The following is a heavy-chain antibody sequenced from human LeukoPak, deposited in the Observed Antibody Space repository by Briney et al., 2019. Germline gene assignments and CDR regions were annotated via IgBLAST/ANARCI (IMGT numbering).Heavy chain of an antibody. Sequence: GASVKVSCKASGYTFTGYYIHWVRQAPGQGLEWMGWINTNTGNPTYAQGFTGRFVFSLDTSVSTAYLQISSLKAEDTAVYYCAREGYCSGGSCLDYWGQGTLVTVSS. J-gene: IGHJ4*02. CDR3: AREGYCSGGSCLDY. CDR2: INTNTGNP. D-gene: IGHD2-15*01. V-gene: IGHV7-4-1*02. CDR1: GYTFTGYY.